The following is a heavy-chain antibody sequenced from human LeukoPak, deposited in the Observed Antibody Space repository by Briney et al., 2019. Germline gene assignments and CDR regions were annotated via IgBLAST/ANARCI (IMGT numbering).Heavy chain of an antibody. CDR2: FDPEDGET. Sequence: ASVKVSCKVSGYTLTELSMHWVRQAPGKGLEWMGGFDPEDGETIYAQKFQGRVTMTEDTSTDTAYMELSSLRSEDTAVYYCATYSPIVGANNFDYWGQGTLVIVSS. J-gene: IGHJ4*02. D-gene: IGHD1-26*01. CDR1: GYTLTELS. CDR3: ATYSPIVGANNFDY. V-gene: IGHV1-24*01.